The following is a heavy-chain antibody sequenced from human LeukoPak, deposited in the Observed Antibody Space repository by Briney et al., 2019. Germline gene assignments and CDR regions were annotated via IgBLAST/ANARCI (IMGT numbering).Heavy chain of an antibody. Sequence: GGSLRLSCAASGFTFSSYGMHWVRQAPGKGLEWVAFIRYDGSNKYYADSVKGRFTISRDNSKNTPYLQMNSLRAEDTAVYYCAKGDEEVVPAAIDFDYWGQGTLVTVSS. CDR1: GFTFSSYG. D-gene: IGHD2-2*01. CDR2: IRYDGSNK. V-gene: IGHV3-30*02. J-gene: IGHJ4*02. CDR3: AKGDEEVVPAAIDFDY.